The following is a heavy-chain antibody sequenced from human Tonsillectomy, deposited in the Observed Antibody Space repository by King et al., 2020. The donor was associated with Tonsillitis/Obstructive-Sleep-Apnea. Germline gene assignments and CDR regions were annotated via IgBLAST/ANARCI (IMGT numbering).Heavy chain of an antibody. V-gene: IGHV3-7*01. CDR2: INRDGTEK. Sequence: VQLVESGGGLVQPGGSLRLSCAASGFTFSSYWMTWVRQAPGKGLEWVANINRDGTEKNYVDSLKGRFTVSRENAKNSLYLQVNSLRAEDTAIYYCARDPFYHCSSGSCYAAFDIWGQGTMVTVSS. CDR3: ARDPFYHCSSGSCYAAFDI. CDR1: GFTFSSYW. D-gene: IGHD2-15*01. J-gene: IGHJ3*02.